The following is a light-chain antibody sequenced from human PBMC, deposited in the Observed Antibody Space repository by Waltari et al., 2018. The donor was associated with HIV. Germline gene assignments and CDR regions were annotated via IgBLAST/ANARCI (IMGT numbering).Light chain of an antibody. CDR2: GET. J-gene: IGLJ2*01. CDR1: TSNIGAGYD. Sequence: QSVLTQPPSVSGAPGQRVTISCTGNTSNIGAGYDVHWYQQLPGTAPKLLIYGETKRRSGAPHRVSGATSGTSASLAITGRRAEDECDYYCQSYDRSLSGVIFGGGTKLTGL. V-gene: IGLV1-40*01. CDR3: QSYDRSLSGVI.